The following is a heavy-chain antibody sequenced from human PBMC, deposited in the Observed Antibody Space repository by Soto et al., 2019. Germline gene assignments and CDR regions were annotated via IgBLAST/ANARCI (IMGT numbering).Heavy chain of an antibody. Sequence: SSETLSLTCAVYGGSFSGYYWSWIRQPPGKWLEWIGEINHSGSTNYNPSLKSRVTISVDTSKNQFSLKLSSVTAADTTEYYCARGRDIVVVPAAMIYYCYGMDDWGQGXTVTVFS. CDR2: INHSGST. CDR3: ARGRDIVVVPAAMIYYCYGMDD. D-gene: IGHD2-2*01. CDR1: GGSFSGYY. J-gene: IGHJ6*02. V-gene: IGHV4-34*01.